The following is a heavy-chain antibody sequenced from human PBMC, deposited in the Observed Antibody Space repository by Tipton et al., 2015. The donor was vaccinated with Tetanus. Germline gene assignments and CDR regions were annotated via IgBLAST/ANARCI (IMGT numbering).Heavy chain of an antibody. J-gene: IGHJ6*02. CDR3: ARDRALPPPSNSRGMDV. CDR2: IRSKSYGGTT. CDR1: GFPFGDYA. V-gene: IGHV3-49*04. D-gene: IGHD4-23*01. Sequence: SLRLSCAASGFPFGDYAINWVRRSPGKGLEWVGFIRSKSYGGTTEYAATLSARFTISRDDSKSIAYLQMNSLTTADAGVYLCARDRALPPPSNSRGMDVWGQGATFTVSS.